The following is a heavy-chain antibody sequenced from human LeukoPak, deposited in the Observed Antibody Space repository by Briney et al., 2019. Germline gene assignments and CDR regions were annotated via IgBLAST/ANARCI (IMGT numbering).Heavy chain of an antibody. V-gene: IGHV3-23*01. CDR1: GFTFSSYA. CDR3: ARQAGGYYLPFDH. CDR2: ISASGGSS. D-gene: IGHD3-22*01. J-gene: IGHJ4*02. Sequence: PGGSLRLSCAASGFTFSSYAMSWVRQAPGKGLEWVSAISASGGSSYYADSVKGRFTISRDNSKNTLYLQMNSLRAEDTAVYHCARQAGGYYLPFDHWGQGTLVTVSS.